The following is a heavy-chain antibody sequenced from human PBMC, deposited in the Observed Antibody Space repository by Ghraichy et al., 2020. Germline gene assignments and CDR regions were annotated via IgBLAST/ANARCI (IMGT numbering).Heavy chain of an antibody. CDR3: AKNGAYCMDV. Sequence: SETLSLTCAVSGGSISMNNWWSWVRQPPGKGLEWIGEIHHSGSTNYNPSLESRVTILVDKSTNQFSLRLDSITAADTAVYHCAKNGAYCMDVWGKGTTVTVSS. CDR2: IHHSGST. CDR1: GGSISMNNW. J-gene: IGHJ6*03. V-gene: IGHV4-4*02.